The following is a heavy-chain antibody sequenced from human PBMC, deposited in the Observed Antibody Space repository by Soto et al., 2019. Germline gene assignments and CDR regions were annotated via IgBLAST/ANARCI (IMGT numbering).Heavy chain of an antibody. V-gene: IGHV4-59*11. Sequence: SETLSLTCSVSAASISSHYWSWIRQPPGKGLEWIGCLYNNGSPDYNPSLKSRVTISVDTSKKQLSLELSSLTAADTAFYYCAREGYDGSGGFFDYWGQGILVTVSS. CDR1: AASISSHY. J-gene: IGHJ4*02. CDR3: AREGYDGSGGFFDY. CDR2: LYNNGSP. D-gene: IGHD3-22*01.